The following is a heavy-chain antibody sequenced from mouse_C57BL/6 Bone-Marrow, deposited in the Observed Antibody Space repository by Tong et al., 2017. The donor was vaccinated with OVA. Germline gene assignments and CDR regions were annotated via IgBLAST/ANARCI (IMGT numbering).Heavy chain of an antibody. CDR2: IYPGDGDT. Sequence: VQLQESGPELVKPGASVKISCKASGYAFSSSWMNWVKQRPGKGLEWIGRIYPGDGDTNYNGKFKGKATLTADKSSSTAYMQLSSLTSEDSAVYFCATWPYAMDYWGKGTAVTVSS. J-gene: IGHJ4*01. CDR3: ATWPYAMDY. CDR1: GYAFSSSW. V-gene: IGHV1-82*01.